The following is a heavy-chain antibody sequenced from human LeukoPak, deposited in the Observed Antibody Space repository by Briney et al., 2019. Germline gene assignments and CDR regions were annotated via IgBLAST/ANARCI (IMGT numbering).Heavy chain of an antibody. Sequence: GGSLRLSCAASGFTFSSYSMNWVRQAPGKGLEWVSSISSSSSYIYYADSVKGRFTISRDNAKNSLYLQMNSLRAEDTAVYYCARDPLGYYDSSGYYFQHWGQGTLVTVSS. J-gene: IGHJ1*01. V-gene: IGHV3-21*01. CDR1: GFTFSSYS. D-gene: IGHD3-22*01. CDR2: ISSSSSYI. CDR3: ARDPLGYYDSSGYYFQH.